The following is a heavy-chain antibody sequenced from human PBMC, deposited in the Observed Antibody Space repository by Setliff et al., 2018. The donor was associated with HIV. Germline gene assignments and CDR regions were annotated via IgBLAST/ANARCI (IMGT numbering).Heavy chain of an antibody. D-gene: IGHD2-15*01. CDR1: GGSISSYY. CDR2: FYYSGST. Sequence: SETLSLTCTVSGGSISSYYWGWIRQPPGKGLEWLGSFYYSGSTYYNPSLQSRVTLSVDTSKNQFFLKLTSLSAADTAVYYCARDRIEVVVDGPHDVFDVWGRGTTVTVSS. V-gene: IGHV4-39*07. J-gene: IGHJ3*01. CDR3: ARDRIEVVVDGPHDVFDV.